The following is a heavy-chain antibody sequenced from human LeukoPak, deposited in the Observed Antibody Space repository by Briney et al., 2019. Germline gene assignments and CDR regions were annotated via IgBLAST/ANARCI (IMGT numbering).Heavy chain of an antibody. CDR2: IPYDGNNK. CDR3: AKGVGGSANYYYMDV. D-gene: IGHD3-10*01. V-gene: IGHV3-30*02. CDR1: GFAFSRHG. J-gene: IGHJ6*03. Sequence: PGGPLRLSCAASGFAFSRHGIHWVRQAPGKGLEWVAFIPYDGNNKFYADSVKGRFTISRDNSKNTLYLQMNSLRAEDTSVYYCAKGVGGSANYYYMDVWGKGTTVTVSS.